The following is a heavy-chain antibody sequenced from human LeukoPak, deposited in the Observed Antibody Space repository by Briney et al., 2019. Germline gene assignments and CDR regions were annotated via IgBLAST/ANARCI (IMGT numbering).Heavy chain of an antibody. CDR1: GFTFSRSA. J-gene: IGHJ4*02. Sequence: GGSLRLSCAASGFTFSRSAMHWVRQPPGKGLEWMAVISNDGMRKFHADSVKGRFTISRDNSKNTLYLRMDSLTTEDTALYYCARRRDGYNPELDYWGQGTLVTVSS. CDR3: ARRRDGYNPELDY. CDR2: ISNDGMRK. V-gene: IGHV3-30*04. D-gene: IGHD5-24*01.